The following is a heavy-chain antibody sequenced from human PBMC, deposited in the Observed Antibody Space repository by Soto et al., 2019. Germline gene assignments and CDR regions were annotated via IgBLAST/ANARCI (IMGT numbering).Heavy chain of an antibody. V-gene: IGHV4-34*01. CDR2: INHSGST. D-gene: IGHD5-18*01. Sequence: SATLSLTCAVYGGPFSGYYWSWIRQPPWKGLEWIGEINHSGSTNYNPSLKSRVTISVDTSKNQFSLKLSSVTAADTAVYYCARRRGYSYGSFDYWGQGTLVTVS. CDR1: GGPFSGYY. J-gene: IGHJ4*02. CDR3: ARRRGYSYGSFDY.